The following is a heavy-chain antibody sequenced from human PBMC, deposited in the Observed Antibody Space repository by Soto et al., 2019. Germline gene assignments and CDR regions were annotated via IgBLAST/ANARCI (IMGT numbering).Heavy chain of an antibody. Sequence: SETLSLTCSVSGGSISASYWSWIRQPPGKGLEWIGYMYYTGSTYYNPSLKSRVTISRDTSKKQFSLDLTSVTAADTAVYYCARGKSIAVAGWFYVMAVWGPGSTVTVSS. CDR1: GGSISASY. D-gene: IGHD6-13*01. V-gene: IGHV4-59*01. CDR2: MYYTGST. CDR3: ARGKSIAVAGWFYVMAV. J-gene: IGHJ6*02.